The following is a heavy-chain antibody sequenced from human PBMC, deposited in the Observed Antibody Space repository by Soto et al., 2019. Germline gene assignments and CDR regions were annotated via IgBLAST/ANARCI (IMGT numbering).Heavy chain of an antibody. V-gene: IGHV1-3*01. Sequence: ASVKVSCKASGYTFTSYAMHWVRQAPGQRLEWMGWINAGNGNTKYSQKFQGRVTITRDTSASTAYMELSSLRSEDTAVYYCARNVRYLYCSGGSCPADYWGQGTLVTVSS. CDR2: INAGNGNT. CDR1: GYTFTSYA. J-gene: IGHJ4*02. CDR3: ARNVRYLYCSGGSCPADY. D-gene: IGHD2-15*01.